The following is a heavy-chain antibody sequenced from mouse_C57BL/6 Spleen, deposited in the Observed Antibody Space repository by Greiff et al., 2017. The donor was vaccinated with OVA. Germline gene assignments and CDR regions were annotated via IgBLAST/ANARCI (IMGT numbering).Heavy chain of an antibody. V-gene: IGHV3-6*01. CDR2: ISYDGSN. D-gene: IGHD4-1*01. J-gene: IGHJ2*01. CDR1: GYSITSGYY. CDR3: ARDANWDLDY. Sequence: EVQLQESGPGLVKPSQSLSLTCSVPGYSITSGYYWNWIRQFPGNKLEWMGYISYDGSNNYNPSLKNRISITRDTSKNQFFLKLNSVTTEDTATYYCARDANWDLDYWGQGTTLTVSS.